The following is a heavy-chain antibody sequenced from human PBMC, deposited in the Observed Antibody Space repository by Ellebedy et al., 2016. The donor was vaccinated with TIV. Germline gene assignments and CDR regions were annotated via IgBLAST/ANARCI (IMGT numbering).Heavy chain of an antibody. Sequence: GGSLRLSCAASGFTFSSSAMHWVRQAPGKGLEWVAVISYDGSSKYYADSVKGRFTISRNNSKNTLYLQMNSLSSEDTAVYYCAIAPPYCSGTSCYYFDYWGQGTLVTVSS. D-gene: IGHD2-15*01. CDR1: GFTFSSSA. CDR3: AIAPPYCSGTSCYYFDY. J-gene: IGHJ4*02. CDR2: ISYDGSSK. V-gene: IGHV3-30-3*01.